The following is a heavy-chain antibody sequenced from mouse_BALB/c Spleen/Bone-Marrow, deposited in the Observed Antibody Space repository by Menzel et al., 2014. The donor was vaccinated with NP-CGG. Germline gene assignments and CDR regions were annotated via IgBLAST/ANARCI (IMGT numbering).Heavy chain of an antibody. J-gene: IGHJ4*01. Sequence: SGAELVRPGASVKLSSKASGYTFTSYWINWVKQRPGQGLEWIGNIYPSDSYTNYNQKFKDKATLTVDKSSSTAYMQLSSPTSEDSAVYFCTRAGNYGNYYAMDYWGQGASVTVSS. CDR2: IYPSDSYT. CDR3: TRAGNYGNYYAMDY. CDR1: GYTFTSYW. D-gene: IGHD2-1*01. V-gene: IGHV1-69*02.